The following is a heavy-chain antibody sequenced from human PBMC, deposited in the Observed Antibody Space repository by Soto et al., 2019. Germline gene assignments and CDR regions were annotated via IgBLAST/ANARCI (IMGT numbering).Heavy chain of an antibody. V-gene: IGHV1-3*01. Sequence: ASVKVSCKPSGYTFTSYAMHWVRQAPGQSLDWMGWINAGNGNTKYSQKFQGRVTITRDTSASTAYMELSSLRSEDTAVYYCARGYGDYASYIFYYYYYGMDVWGQGTTVTVS. CDR2: INAGNGNT. CDR3: ARGYGDYASYIFYYYYYGMDV. J-gene: IGHJ6*02. D-gene: IGHD4-17*01. CDR1: GYTFTSYA.